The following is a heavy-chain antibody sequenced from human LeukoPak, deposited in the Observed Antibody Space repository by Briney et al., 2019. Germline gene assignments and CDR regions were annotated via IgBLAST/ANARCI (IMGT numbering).Heavy chain of an antibody. V-gene: IGHV3-30-3*01. CDR3: ARDKTGNYYYGMDV. CDR1: GFTFSSYA. Sequence: GRSLRLSCAASGFTFSSYAMHWVRQAPGKGLEWVAVISHDGSNKYYADSVKGRFTISRDNSKNTLYLQMNSLRAEDTAVYYCARDKTGNYYYGMDVWGQGTTVTVSS. CDR2: ISHDGSNK. J-gene: IGHJ6*02.